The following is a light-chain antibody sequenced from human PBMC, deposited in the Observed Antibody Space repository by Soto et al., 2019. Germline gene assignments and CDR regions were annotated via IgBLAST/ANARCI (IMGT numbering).Light chain of an antibody. CDR3: QQANGSPPWT. CDR1: QSISSW. Sequence: DIQMTQSPPTLSASVGDRVTITCRASQSISSWLAWYQQTPGKAPKLLIYAASSLQSGVPSRFSGSGSGTDFTLTISSLQPEDFATYYCQQANGSPPWTFGQGTKV. CDR2: AAS. V-gene: IGKV1-12*01. J-gene: IGKJ1*01.